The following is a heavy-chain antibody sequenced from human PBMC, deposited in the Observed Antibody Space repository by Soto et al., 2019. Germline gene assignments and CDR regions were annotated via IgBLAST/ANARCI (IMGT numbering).Heavy chain of an antibody. D-gene: IGHD1-1*01. Sequence: GGSLRLSCAASGFTFSSYDMHWVRQATGKGLEWVSAIGTAGDTYYPGSVKGRFTISRENAKNSLYLQMNSLRAEDTAVYYCARSNSKTTEYYFDYWGQGTLVTVSS. J-gene: IGHJ4*02. CDR1: GFTFSSYD. V-gene: IGHV3-13*01. CDR3: ARSNSKTTEYYFDY. CDR2: IGTAGDT.